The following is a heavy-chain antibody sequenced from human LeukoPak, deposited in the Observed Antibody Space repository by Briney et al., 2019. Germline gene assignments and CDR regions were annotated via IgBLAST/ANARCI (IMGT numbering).Heavy chain of an antibody. CDR3: AKSQLWSGYGNYFDY. CDR2: ISSSSSYI. V-gene: IGHV3-21*04. CDR1: GFTFSSYS. Sequence: GGSLRLSCAASGFTFSSYSMNWVRQAPGKGLEWVSSISSSSSYIYYADSVKGRFTISRDNAKNSLYLQMNSLRAEDTALYYCAKSQLWSGYGNYFDYWGQGTLVTVSS. J-gene: IGHJ4*02. D-gene: IGHD3-3*01.